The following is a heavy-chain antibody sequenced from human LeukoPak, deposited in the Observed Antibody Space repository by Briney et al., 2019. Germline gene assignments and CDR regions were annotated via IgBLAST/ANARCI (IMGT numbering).Heavy chain of an antibody. D-gene: IGHD6-6*01. V-gene: IGHV1-8*03. Sequence: GASVKVSCKASGYTFTSYDINWVRQATGQGLEWMGWMNPNSGNTGYAQKFQGRVTITRNTSISTAYMELSSLRSEDTAVYYCARAARPSSSSYMDVWGKGTTVTVSS. J-gene: IGHJ6*03. CDR2: MNPNSGNT. CDR3: ARAARPSSSSYMDV. CDR1: GYTFTSYD.